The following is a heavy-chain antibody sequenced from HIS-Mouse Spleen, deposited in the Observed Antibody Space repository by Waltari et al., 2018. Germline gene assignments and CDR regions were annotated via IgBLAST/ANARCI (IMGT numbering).Heavy chain of an antibody. CDR2: INPNSGGT. J-gene: IGHJ4*02. D-gene: IGHD3-22*01. Sequence: QVQLVQSGAEVKKPGASVKVSCKASGYTFTGYYMHWVRQAPGQGHEWMGRINPNSGGTNYAQKFQGRVTMTRDTSISTAYMELSRLRSDDTAVYYCAREPLQYYYDSSGYYYIRGGFDYWGQGTLVTVSS. CDR3: AREPLQYYYDSSGYYYIRGGFDY. V-gene: IGHV1-2*06. CDR1: GYTFTGYY.